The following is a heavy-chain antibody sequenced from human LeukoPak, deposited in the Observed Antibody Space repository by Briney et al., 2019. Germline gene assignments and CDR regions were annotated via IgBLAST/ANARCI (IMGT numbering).Heavy chain of an antibody. V-gene: IGHV5-51*01. D-gene: IGHD3-10*01. CDR2: IYPGDSDT. CDR3: ARQKITMVRGVIRSFDY. Sequence: GESLKISCKGSGYSFTSYWIGWVRQMPGKGLEWMGIIYPGDSDTRYSPSFQGQVTISADESISTAYLQWSSLKASDTAMYYCARQKITMVRGVIRSFDYWGQGTLVTVSS. J-gene: IGHJ4*02. CDR1: GYSFTSYW.